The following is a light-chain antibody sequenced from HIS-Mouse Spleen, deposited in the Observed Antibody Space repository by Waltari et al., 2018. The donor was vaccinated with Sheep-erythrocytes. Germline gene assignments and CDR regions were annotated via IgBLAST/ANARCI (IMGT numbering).Light chain of an antibody. J-gene: IGKJ3*01. CDR2: AAS. CDR3: QQLKSYPFT. CDR1: QGISSY. V-gene: IGKV1-9*01. Sequence: DIQLTQSPSFLSASVGDRVTITCRASQGISSYLAWYQQKPGKAPKLLIYAASTLQSGVPARFSGSGAGTEFTRTISSLQPEDFATYYCQQLKSYPFTFGPGTKVDFK.